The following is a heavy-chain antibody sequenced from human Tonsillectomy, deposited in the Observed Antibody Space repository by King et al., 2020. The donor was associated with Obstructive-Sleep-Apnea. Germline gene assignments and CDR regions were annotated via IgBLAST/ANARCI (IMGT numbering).Heavy chain of an antibody. CDR3: ARGEYYYDSSGYYDSAFDI. J-gene: IGHJ3*02. CDR2: ISSSSSTK. V-gene: IGHV3-48*01. CDR1: GLTFNTYS. Sequence: VQLVESGGGLVQPGGSLRLSCAASGLTFNTYSINWVRQAPGKGLEWVSYISSSSSTKKYADSVKGRFTISRDNAKNSLYLQMNSLRAEGTAVYYCARGEYYYDSSGYYDSAFDIWGQGTMVTVSS. D-gene: IGHD3-22*01.